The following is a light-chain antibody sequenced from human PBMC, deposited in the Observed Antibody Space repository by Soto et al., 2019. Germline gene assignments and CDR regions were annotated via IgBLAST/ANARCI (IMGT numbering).Light chain of an antibody. J-gene: IGKJ4*01. CDR3: QHYNNWPQT. Sequence: IVMTQSPATLSVSPGERATLSCRASQSVSSNLAWYQQKPGQPPRLLIYGASTTATGIPARFSGSGSGTEFTLTISGLQSDDFAVYYCQHYNNWPQTFGGGTKVEIK. CDR2: GAS. V-gene: IGKV3-15*01. CDR1: QSVSSN.